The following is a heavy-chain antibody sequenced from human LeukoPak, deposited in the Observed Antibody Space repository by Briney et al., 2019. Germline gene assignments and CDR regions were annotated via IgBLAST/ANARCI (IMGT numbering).Heavy chain of an antibody. Sequence: SETLSLTCTVSGGSISSGSYYWSWIRQPPGKGLEWIGEINHSGSTNYNPSLKSRVTISVDTSKNQFSLKLSSVTAADTAVYYCARAIGPVAAYWGQGTLVTVSS. J-gene: IGHJ4*02. CDR1: GGSISSGSYY. V-gene: IGHV4-39*07. CDR3: ARAIGPVAAY. D-gene: IGHD6-19*01. CDR2: INHSGST.